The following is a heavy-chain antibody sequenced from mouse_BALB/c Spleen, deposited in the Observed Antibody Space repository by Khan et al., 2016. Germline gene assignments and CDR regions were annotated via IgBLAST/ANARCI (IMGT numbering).Heavy chain of an antibody. V-gene: IGHV4-1*02. J-gene: IGHJ3*01. CDR3: ARAQYNAYTVS. D-gene: IGHD6-1*01. CDR1: GFDFSRYW. Sequence: EVKLLESGGGLVQPGGSLKLSCAASGFDFSRYWMSWVRQAPGKGLEWIGEINPDSSTINYTPSLKDKFIISRDNAKNTLYLQMRKVRSEDTVLXYCARAQYNAYTVSRGQGTLVTASA. CDR2: INPDSSTI.